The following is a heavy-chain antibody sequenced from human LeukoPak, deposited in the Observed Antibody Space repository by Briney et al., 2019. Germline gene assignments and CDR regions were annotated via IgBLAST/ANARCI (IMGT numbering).Heavy chain of an antibody. CDR1: GGTFSSYA. Sequence: SVKVSCKASGGTFSSYAIRWVRQAPGQGLEWMGGIIPIFGTANYAQKFQGRVTITADKSTSTAYMELSSLRSEDTAVYYCARGDGDLYYFDYWGQGTLVTVSS. CDR2: IIPIFGTA. V-gene: IGHV1-69*06. CDR3: ARGDGDLYYFDY. J-gene: IGHJ4*02. D-gene: IGHD4-17*01.